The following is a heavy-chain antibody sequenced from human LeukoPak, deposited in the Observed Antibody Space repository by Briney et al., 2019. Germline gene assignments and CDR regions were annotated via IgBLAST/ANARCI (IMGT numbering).Heavy chain of an antibody. CDR1: GGSISSGGYS. J-gene: IGHJ6*02. V-gene: IGHV4-61*08. Sequence: PSETLSLTCAVSGGSISSGGYSWSWIRQPPGKGLEWIGYIYYSGSTNYNPSLKSRVTISVDTSKNQFSLKLSSVTAADTAVYYCARHNPLSHGMDVWGQGTTVTVSS. CDR3: ARHNPLSHGMDV. CDR2: IYYSGST.